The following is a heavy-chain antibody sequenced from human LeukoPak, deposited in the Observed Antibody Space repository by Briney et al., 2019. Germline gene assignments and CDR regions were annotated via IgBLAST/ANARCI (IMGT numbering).Heavy chain of an antibody. CDR1: GGSFSGYH. V-gene: IGHV4-34*01. D-gene: IGHD1-7*01. Sequence: SETLSLTCAVYGGSFSGYHWSWIRQPPGKGLEWIGEINHSGSTNYNPSLKSRVTISVDTSKNQFSLKLSSVTAADTAVYYCASQTGTTSGSLYWGQGTLVTVSS. CDR3: ASQTGTTSGSLY. CDR2: INHSGST. J-gene: IGHJ4*02.